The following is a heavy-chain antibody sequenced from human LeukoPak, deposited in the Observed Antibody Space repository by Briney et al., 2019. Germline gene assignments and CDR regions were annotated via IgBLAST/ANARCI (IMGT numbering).Heavy chain of an antibody. D-gene: IGHD4-17*01. J-gene: IGHJ4*02. Sequence: PGGSLRLSCVVSGFTFSSYGVHWVRQAPGKGLEWLAFILNDRFNKDYADSVKGRFTISRDNSKNTVWLQMNSLRVEDTAVYYCAKDYFEFGDYDQLHYFDYWGQGTLVTVSS. CDR2: ILNDRFNK. V-gene: IGHV3-30*02. CDR1: GFTFSSYG. CDR3: AKDYFEFGDYDQLHYFDY.